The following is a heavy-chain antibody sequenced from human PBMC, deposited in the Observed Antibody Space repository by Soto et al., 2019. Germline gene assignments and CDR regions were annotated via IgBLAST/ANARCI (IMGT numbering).Heavy chain of an antibody. J-gene: IGHJ6*02. Sequence: SETLSLTCIVSVGSIRRYYWSWIRQSPEKGLEWIGYFYHSGNPNYNPSLKSRVTISVDTSKNQLSLSLRSVTAADTAVYFCARISSVDPYGYVNGGLDVWGQGTTVTVSS. CDR2: FYHSGNP. V-gene: IGHV4-59*01. CDR1: VGSIRRYY. D-gene: IGHD5-18*01. CDR3: ARISSVDPYGYVNGGLDV.